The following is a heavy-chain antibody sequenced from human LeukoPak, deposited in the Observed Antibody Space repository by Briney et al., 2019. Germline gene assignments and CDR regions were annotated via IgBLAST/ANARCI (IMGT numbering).Heavy chain of an antibody. CDR2: IIPIFGTA. V-gene: IGHV1-69*05. Sequence: SVKVSCKASGGTFSSYAISWVRQAPGQGLEWMGGIIPIFGTANYAQKLQGRVTMTTDTSTSTAYMELRSLRSDDTAVYYCARDLPRHFDYWGQGTLVTVSS. D-gene: IGHD5/OR15-5a*01. J-gene: IGHJ4*02. CDR1: GGTFSSYA. CDR3: ARDLPRHFDY.